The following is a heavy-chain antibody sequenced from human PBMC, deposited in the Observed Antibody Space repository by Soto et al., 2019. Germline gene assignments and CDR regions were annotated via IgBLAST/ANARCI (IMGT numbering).Heavy chain of an antibody. CDR2: IYWDDEK. Sequence: QIPLKESGPTLVKRTQTLTLTCTFSGFSLSDNGVGVGWIRQPPGKALEWLALIYWDDEKIYSPSLKTRLTITKDTSKNQVLLTMTNMDPVDTATYYCAHRLTWDAFDIWGQGTMVTVSS. CDR3: AHRLTWDAFDI. J-gene: IGHJ3*02. CDR1: GFSLSDNGVG. V-gene: IGHV2-5*02. D-gene: IGHD1-26*01.